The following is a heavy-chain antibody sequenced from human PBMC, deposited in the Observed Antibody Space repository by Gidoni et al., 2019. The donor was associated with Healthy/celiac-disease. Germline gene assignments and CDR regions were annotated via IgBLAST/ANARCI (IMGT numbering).Heavy chain of an antibody. J-gene: IGHJ6*02. V-gene: IGHV3-23*01. CDR3: AKDSGSYSYYYYGMDV. D-gene: IGHD1-26*01. Sequence: AASGFTFSSYAMSWVRQAPGKGLEWVSAISGSGGSTYYADSVKGRFTISRDNSKNTLYLQMNSLRAEDTAVYYCAKDSGSYSYYYYGMDVWGQGTTVTVSS. CDR1: GFTFSSYA. CDR2: ISGSGGST.